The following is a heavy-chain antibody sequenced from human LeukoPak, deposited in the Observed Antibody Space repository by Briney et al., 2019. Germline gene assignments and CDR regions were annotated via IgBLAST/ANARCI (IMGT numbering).Heavy chain of an antibody. J-gene: IGHJ4*02. Sequence: ASVKVSCKASGYTFTGYYMHWVRQAPGQGLEWMGWINPNSGGTNYAQKFQGRVTMTRDTSISTAYMELSRLRSDDTAVYYCARGGILLKSLYYFDYWGQGTLVTVSS. CDR3: ARGGILLKSLYYFDY. CDR1: GYTFTGYY. D-gene: IGHD2-15*01. V-gene: IGHV1-2*02. CDR2: INPNSGGT.